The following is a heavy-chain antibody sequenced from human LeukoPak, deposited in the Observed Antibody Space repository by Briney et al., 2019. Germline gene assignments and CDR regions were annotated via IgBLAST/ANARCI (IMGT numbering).Heavy chain of an antibody. V-gene: IGHV4-34*01. CDR3: ARTDPSSWYVY. CDR2: INHSGST. Sequence: SETLSLTCAVYGGSFSGYYWSWIRQPPGKGLEWIGEINHSGSTNYNPSLKSRVTISVDTSKNQFSLKLSSVTAADTAVYYCARTDPSSWYVYWGQGTLVTVSS. CDR1: GGSFSGYY. D-gene: IGHD6-13*01. J-gene: IGHJ4*02.